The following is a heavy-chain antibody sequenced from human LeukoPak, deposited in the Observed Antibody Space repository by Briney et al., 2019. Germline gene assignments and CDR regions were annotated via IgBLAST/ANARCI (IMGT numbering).Heavy chain of an antibody. D-gene: IGHD3-3*01. CDR1: GFTFDDYA. J-gene: IGHJ4*02. CDR2: ISWNSGSI. Sequence: GGSLRLSWAASGFTFDDYAMHWVRQAPGKGLEWVSGISWNSGSIGYADSVKGRFTISRDNAKNSLYLQMNSLRAEDTALYYCAKDIGGEWLSSFDYWGQGTLVTVSS. V-gene: IGHV3-9*01. CDR3: AKDIGGEWLSSFDY.